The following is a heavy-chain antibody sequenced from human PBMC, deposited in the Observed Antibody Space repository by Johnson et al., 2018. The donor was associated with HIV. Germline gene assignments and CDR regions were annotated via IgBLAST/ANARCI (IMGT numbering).Heavy chain of an antibody. CDR3: ARERITISWGAFDI. J-gene: IGHJ3*02. Sequence: VQLVESGGGLVQPGGSLRLSCAASGFTVSSIYMSWVRQAPGKGLEWVSVIYSGGSTYSAHSVKGRSTISRDNSKNTLYLEMNSLRAEDTAVYYCARERITISWGAFDIWGQGTMVTVSS. CDR1: GFTVSSIY. D-gene: IGHD3-9*01. CDR2: IYSGGST. V-gene: IGHV3-66*01.